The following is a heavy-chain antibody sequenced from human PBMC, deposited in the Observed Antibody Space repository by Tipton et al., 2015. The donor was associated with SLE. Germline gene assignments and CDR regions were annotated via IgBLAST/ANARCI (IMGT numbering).Heavy chain of an antibody. D-gene: IGHD2/OR15-2a*01. Sequence: TLSLTCNVSGVSISISYWGWIRQPAGKGLEWIGRIYTSGATDDNPSLKSRVTMSVDMSRNQIFLKMTSVTAADSAVYFCARVWLNNAFDIWGQGTRVTVSS. CDR3: ARVWLNNAFDI. CDR2: IYTSGAT. J-gene: IGHJ3*02. V-gene: IGHV4-4*07. CDR1: GVSISISY.